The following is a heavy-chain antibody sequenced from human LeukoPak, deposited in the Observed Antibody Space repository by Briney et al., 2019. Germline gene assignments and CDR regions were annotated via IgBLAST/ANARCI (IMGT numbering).Heavy chain of an antibody. V-gene: IGHV3-23*01. J-gene: IGHJ4*02. Sequence: PGGSLRLSCAASRFTFTSSTMYWVRQAPGKGLEWVSVLGDTTGRTYYADSVKGRFTISRDNSKSTLFLQMNSLRAEDTAVYYCAIRSLTVAVSGGLDSWGQGTLVTVSS. CDR1: RFTFTSST. D-gene: IGHD6-19*01. CDR3: AIRSLTVAVSGGLDS. CDR2: LGDTTGRT.